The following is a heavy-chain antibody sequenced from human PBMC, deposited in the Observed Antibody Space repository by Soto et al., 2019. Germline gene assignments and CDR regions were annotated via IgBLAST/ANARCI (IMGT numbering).Heavy chain of an antibody. D-gene: IGHD3-22*01. Sequence: SVKVSCKASGGTFSSYTISWVRQAPGQGLEWMGRIIPILGIANYAQKFQGRVTITADKSTSTAYMELSSLRSEDTAVYYCARVLEGYYDSSGYYYAPLYYYYGMDVWGK. CDR1: GGTFSSYT. V-gene: IGHV1-69*02. CDR3: ARVLEGYYDSSGYYYAPLYYYYGMDV. J-gene: IGHJ6*04. CDR2: IIPILGIA.